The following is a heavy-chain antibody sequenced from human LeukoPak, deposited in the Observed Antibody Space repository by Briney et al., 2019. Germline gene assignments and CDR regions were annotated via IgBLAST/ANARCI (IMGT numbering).Heavy chain of an antibody. Sequence: GGSLRLSCAAPRFTFSSYGMHWFRQAPGKGLEWVAFIRYDGSNKYYADSVKGRFTISRDNSKNTLYPQMNSLRAEDTAVYYCAKDREVVGATNWFDPWGQGTLVTVSS. V-gene: IGHV3-30*02. D-gene: IGHD1-26*01. CDR1: RFTFSSYG. CDR2: IRYDGSNK. CDR3: AKDREVVGATNWFDP. J-gene: IGHJ5*02.